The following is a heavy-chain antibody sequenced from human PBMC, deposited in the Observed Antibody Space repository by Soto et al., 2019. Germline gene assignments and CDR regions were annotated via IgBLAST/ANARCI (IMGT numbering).Heavy chain of an antibody. CDR2: IIPIFGTV. D-gene: IGHD5-12*01. CDR1: GGTFNSYA. CDR3: TRVGYTSGPTFDY. Sequence: QVQLVQSGAEVKKPGSSVKVSCKASGGTFNSYAISWVRQAPGQGLEWMGGIIPIFGTVKYAQKFQGRVTITADDSTNTGYLELTNLTSEDTAVYFCTRVGYTSGPTFDYWGQGTLVIVSS. V-gene: IGHV1-69*01. J-gene: IGHJ4*02.